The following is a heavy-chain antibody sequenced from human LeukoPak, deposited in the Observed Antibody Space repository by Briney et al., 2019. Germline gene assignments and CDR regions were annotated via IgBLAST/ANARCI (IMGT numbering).Heavy chain of an antibody. Sequence: SVKVSCKASGGTFSSYAISWVRQAPGQGLEWMGRIIPIFGIANYAQKFQGRVTLTADKSTSTAYMELSSLRSEDTAVYYGARGESDILTGRPGPWFDPWGQGTLVTVSS. CDR2: IIPIFGIA. V-gene: IGHV1-69*04. CDR1: GGTFSSYA. D-gene: IGHD3-9*01. J-gene: IGHJ5*02. CDR3: ARGESDILTGRPGPWFDP.